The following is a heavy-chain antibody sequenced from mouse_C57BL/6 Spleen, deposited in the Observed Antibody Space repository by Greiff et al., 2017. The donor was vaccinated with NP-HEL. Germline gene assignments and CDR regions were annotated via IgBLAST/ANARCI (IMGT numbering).Heavy chain of an antibody. V-gene: IGHV1-15*01. CDR3: TRKGTTVVATNFDY. CDR1: GYTFTDYE. CDR2: IDPETGGT. J-gene: IGHJ2*01. Sequence: QVHVKQSGAELVRPGASVTLSCKASGYTFTDYEMHWVKQTPVHGLEWIGAIDPETGGTAYNQKFKGKAILTADKSSSTAYMELRSLTSEDSAVYYCTRKGTTVVATNFDYWGQGTTLTVSS. D-gene: IGHD1-1*01.